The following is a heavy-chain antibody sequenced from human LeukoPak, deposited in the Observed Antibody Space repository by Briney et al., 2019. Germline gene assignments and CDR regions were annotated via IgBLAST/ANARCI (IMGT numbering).Heavy chain of an antibody. V-gene: IGHV3-23*01. D-gene: IGHD2-15*01. CDR3: AKVPIVVVVAANFDY. Sequence: GGSLRLSCAASGFTFSNYAMSWVRQAPGKGLEWVSGIRISGGSTDYADSVKGRFTISRDNTRNTLYLQMNSLRAEDTAVYYCAKVPIVVVVAANFDYWGQGTLVAVSS. CDR2: IRISGGST. CDR1: GFTFSNYA. J-gene: IGHJ4*02.